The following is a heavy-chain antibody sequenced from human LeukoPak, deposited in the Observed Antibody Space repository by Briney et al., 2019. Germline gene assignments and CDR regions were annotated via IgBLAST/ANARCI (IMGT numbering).Heavy chain of an antibody. D-gene: IGHD2-2*01. V-gene: IGHV3-30*02. CDR3: SKEGVRCCHDDY. CDR1: GFSFSSYE. CDR2: IHYDGSIK. Sequence: GGSLRLSCAASGFSFSSYEMNWVRQAPGKGLEWVAFIHYDGSIKYYADSVKGRFTISRDNSKNTLYPQMDSLRGEDTAVYYCSKEGVRCCHDDYWGRGTLVTVSS. J-gene: IGHJ4*02.